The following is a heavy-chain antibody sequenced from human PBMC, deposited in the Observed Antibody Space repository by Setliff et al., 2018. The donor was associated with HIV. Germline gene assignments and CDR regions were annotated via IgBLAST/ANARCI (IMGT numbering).Heavy chain of an antibody. Sequence: PSETLSLTCTVSGASISSGGYYWNWIRQLPGKGLEWIGYILDSGSTYYNPSLRGRLSMSIDTSANQFSVELTSVTAADTAVYYCARSPLYSGYERYYFDYWGRGTLVTVSS. J-gene: IGHJ4*02. CDR2: ILDSGST. CDR3: ARSPLYSGYERYYFDY. V-gene: IGHV4-31*03. D-gene: IGHD5-12*01. CDR1: GASISSGGYY.